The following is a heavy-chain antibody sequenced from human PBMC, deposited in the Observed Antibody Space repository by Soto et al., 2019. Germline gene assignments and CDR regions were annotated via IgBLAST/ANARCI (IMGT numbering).Heavy chain of an antibody. J-gene: IGHJ6*02. D-gene: IGHD6-19*01. CDR3: AIDEYSSGWYSYYSYYGMDV. CDR1: VCTFSSYS. CDR2: ISSSSSYI. V-gene: IGHV3-21*01. Sequence: PVGSLGLACASSVCTFSSYSMNWVRHSPGKWLEWVSSISSSSSYIYYADSVKGRFTISRDNAKNSQYLQMNSLRAEDTAVYYCAIDEYSSGWYSYYSYYGMDVGGQGTSVAVS.